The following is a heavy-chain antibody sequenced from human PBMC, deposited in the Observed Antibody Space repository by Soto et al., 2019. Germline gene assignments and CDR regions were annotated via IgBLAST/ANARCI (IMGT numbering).Heavy chain of an antibody. D-gene: IGHD2-15*01. V-gene: IGHV1-46*01. Sequence: VQLVQSGAEVQKPGASVKISCKASGYTFINFFIHWVRQAPGQGLEWVGIINPSGGATTYPQKFQGRVTMTRDTSTSTVYMDVSSLRFDDTAVYYCARSHCSGGSCYLGAFDIWGQGTMVTVSS. J-gene: IGHJ3*02. CDR1: GYTFINFF. CDR2: INPSGGAT. CDR3: ARSHCSGGSCYLGAFDI.